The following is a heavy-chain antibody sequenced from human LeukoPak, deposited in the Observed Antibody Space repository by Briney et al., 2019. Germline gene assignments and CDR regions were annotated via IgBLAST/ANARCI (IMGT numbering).Heavy chain of an antibody. D-gene: IGHD4-17*01. V-gene: IGHV4-39*01. Sequence: SETLSLTCTVSGGSISSSNYYWGWIRQPPGKGLEWIGSISYSGSTYYNSSLNSRVTIPVDTSKNQFSLKLSSVTAADTAVYYCASSGDLFNWFDPWGQGTLVTVSS. J-gene: IGHJ5*02. CDR2: ISYSGST. CDR1: GGSISSSNYY. CDR3: ASSGDLFNWFDP.